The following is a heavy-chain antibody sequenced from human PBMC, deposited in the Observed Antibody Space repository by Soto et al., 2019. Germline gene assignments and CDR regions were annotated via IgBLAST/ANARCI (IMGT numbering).Heavy chain of an antibody. CDR2: IYSGGNT. Sequence: EVQLVESGGGLIQPGGSLRLSGAASGLTVINNYMSWVRQAPGKGREWFSVIYSGGNTNYADSVKGRFIISRDNSKNTVHLQMNNLRAEDTAVYYCARGPNDGFIWGQGTTVTVSS. D-gene: IGHD1-1*01. J-gene: IGHJ3*02. V-gene: IGHV3-53*01. CDR1: GLTVINNY. CDR3: ARGPNDGFI.